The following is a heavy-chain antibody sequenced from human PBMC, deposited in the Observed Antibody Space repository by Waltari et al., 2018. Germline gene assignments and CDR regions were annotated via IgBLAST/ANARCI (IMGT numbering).Heavy chain of an antibody. Sequence: EVQLVETGGGLIQPGGSLRLSCAASGFTVSSSYMTWVRQAPGKGLEWVSVIYRGGSTFYADPVKGRFTISRDDSKNTLYLQMSNLRAEDTAVYYCARDHGVSYLEGALDICGQGTMVTVSS. CDR1: GFTVSSSY. V-gene: IGHV3-53*02. J-gene: IGHJ3*02. CDR3: ARDHGVSYLEGALDI. CDR2: IYRGGST. D-gene: IGHD1-26*01.